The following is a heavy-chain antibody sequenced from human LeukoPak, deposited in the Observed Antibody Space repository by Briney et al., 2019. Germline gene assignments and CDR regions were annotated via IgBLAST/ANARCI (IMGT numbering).Heavy chain of an antibody. V-gene: IGHV4-59*01. D-gene: IGHD4-17*01. Sequence: SETLSLTCTVSGGSISSYYWSWIRQPPGKGLEWIGYIYYSGSTNYNPSLKSRVTISVDPSKNQFSLKLSSVTAADTAVYYCARASYGDYYFDYWGQGTLVTVSS. CDR1: GGSISSYY. CDR2: IYYSGST. J-gene: IGHJ4*02. CDR3: ARASYGDYYFDY.